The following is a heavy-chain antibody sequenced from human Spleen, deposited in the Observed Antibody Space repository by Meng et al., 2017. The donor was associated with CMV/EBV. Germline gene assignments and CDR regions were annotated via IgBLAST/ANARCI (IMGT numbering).Heavy chain of an antibody. V-gene: IGHV4-38-2*02. CDR2: MYHSGST. D-gene: IGHD3-3*01. Sequence: SETLSLTCTVSGYSISSGYYWGWIRQPPGKGLEWIGNMYHSGSTHYNPSLKSRVTISVDTSKNQFSLRVTSVTAADTAVYYCARVPARFWSGYLDYWGQGTLVTVSS. J-gene: IGHJ4*02. CDR1: GYSISSGYY. CDR3: ARVPARFWSGYLDY.